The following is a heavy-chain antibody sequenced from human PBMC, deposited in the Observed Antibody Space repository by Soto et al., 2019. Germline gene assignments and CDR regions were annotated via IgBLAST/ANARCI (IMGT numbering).Heavy chain of an antibody. Sequence: SETLSLTCAVSGGSISSGGYSWSWIRQPPGKGLEWIGYIYHSGSTYYNPSLKSRVTISVDRSKDQFSLKLSSVTAADTAVYYCARGGISYGMDVWGQGTTVTVSS. CDR2: IYHSGST. J-gene: IGHJ6*02. CDR1: GGSISSGGYS. CDR3: ARGGISYGMDV. V-gene: IGHV4-30-2*01. D-gene: IGHD1-26*01.